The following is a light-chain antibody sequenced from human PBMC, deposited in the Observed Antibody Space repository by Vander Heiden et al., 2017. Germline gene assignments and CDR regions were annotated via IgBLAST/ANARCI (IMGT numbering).Light chain of an antibody. CDR2: SNN. CDR1: SSNIGSNT. J-gene: IGLJ1*01. CDR3: AAWDDSLNGRYV. Sequence: QSVLTQPPSASGTPGQRVTISCSGSSSNIGSNTVNWYQQLPGTAPKLLIYSNNQRASGVPDRFSGSKSGTSASLAISGLQSEDEADYYCAAWDDSLNGRYVFGTGTKVTVL. V-gene: IGLV1-44*01.